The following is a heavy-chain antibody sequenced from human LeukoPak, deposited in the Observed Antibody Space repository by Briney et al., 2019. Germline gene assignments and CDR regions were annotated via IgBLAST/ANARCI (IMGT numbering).Heavy chain of an antibody. Sequence: GGSLRLSCAASGFTYSSYGMHWVRQAPGKGLEWVAVIWYDGSNKYYADSVKGRFTISRDNSKNTLYLQMNSLRAEDTAVYYCAKDQARNYYDSSGFDYWGQGTLVTVSS. V-gene: IGHV3-33*06. CDR2: IWYDGSNK. CDR3: AKDQARNYYDSSGFDY. D-gene: IGHD3-22*01. J-gene: IGHJ4*02. CDR1: GFTYSSYG.